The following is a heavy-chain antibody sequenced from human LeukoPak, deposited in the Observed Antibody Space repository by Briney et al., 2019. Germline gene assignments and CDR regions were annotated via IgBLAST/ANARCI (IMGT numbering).Heavy chain of an antibody. V-gene: IGHV3-23*01. D-gene: IGHD3-22*01. Sequence: PGGSLRLSCTPSGFTFSSHAMSWVRQAPGKGLERVSTISGSGGSTYYADSVKGRFTISRDNPTNTLFLQMNSLRAEDTAVYYCAKFYFDSSGYYKHFDYWGQGTLVTVSS. CDR3: AKFYFDSSGYYKHFDY. CDR1: GFTFSSHA. CDR2: ISGSGGST. J-gene: IGHJ4*02.